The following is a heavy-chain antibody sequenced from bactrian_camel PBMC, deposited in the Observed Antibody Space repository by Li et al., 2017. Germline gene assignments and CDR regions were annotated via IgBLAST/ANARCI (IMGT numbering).Heavy chain of an antibody. J-gene: IGHJ4*01. V-gene: IGHV3S55*01. Sequence: HVQLVESGGGSVEVGGSPRLSCAMSVDTLGTFYVGWFRQAPGKEREGVATFDGDGITSYADSVKGRFTISQDKDKNMLFLQMNSLKTEDTAVYYCAADFMCICSGRVCSTYAYWGQGTQVTVS. CDR3: AADFMCICSGRVCSTYAY. CDR2: FDGDGIT. D-gene: IGHD2*01. CDR1: VDTLGTFY.